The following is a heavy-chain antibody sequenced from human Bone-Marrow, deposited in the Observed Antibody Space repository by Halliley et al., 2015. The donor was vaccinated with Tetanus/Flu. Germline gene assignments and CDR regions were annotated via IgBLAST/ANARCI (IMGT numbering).Heavy chain of an antibody. J-gene: IGHJ6*02. V-gene: IGHV5-51*01. D-gene: IGHD1-26*01. CDR2: MYPDDSDI. CDR3: ARHRDDSGSFLYYFYGMDV. Sequence: QLVQSGAEVRKPGESLKISCKVSGYSFTNYWIAWVRQMPGKGLEWMGIMYPDDSDIRYSPSFEGQVTISADKSISTAYLQWGSLKASEAAIYYCARHRDDSGSFLYYFYGMDVWGQGTTVPVSS. CDR1: GYSFTNYW.